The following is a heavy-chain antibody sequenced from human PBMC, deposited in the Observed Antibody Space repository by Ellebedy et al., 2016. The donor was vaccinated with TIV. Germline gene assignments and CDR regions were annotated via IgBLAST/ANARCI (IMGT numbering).Heavy chain of an antibody. CDR2: ISGSGGTT. CDR3: AKYHPVVTTVQGFFHS. D-gene: IGHD2-21*02. CDR1: GFTFSSYA. V-gene: IGHV3-23*01. Sequence: PGGSLRLSCAASGFTFSSYAMIWVRQAPGKGLEWVSVISGSGGTTYYTNSVKGRFTISRDNSKNTVYLQMSSLRVEDTAVYYCAKYHPVVTTVQGFFHSWGQGTLVTVSS. J-gene: IGHJ4*02.